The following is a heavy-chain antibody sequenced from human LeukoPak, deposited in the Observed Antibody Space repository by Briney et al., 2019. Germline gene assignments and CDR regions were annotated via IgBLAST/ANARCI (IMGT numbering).Heavy chain of an antibody. V-gene: IGHV4-38-2*02. D-gene: IGHD2-2*01. CDR2: IYHSGST. Sequence: ETLSLTGTVSGYSISSGYYWGWIRQPPGKGLEWIGSIYHSGSTYYNPYLKSRVTISVDTSKNQFSLKLSSVTAADTAVYYCASLIVVVPAARLVYNWFDPWGQGTLVTVSS. CDR1: GYSISSGYY. J-gene: IGHJ5*02. CDR3: ASLIVVVPAARLVYNWFDP.